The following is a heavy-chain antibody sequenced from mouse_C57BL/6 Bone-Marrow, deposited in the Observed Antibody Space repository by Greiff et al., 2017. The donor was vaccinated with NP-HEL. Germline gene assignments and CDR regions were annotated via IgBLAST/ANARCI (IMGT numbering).Heavy chain of an antibody. CDR1: GFTFTDYY. J-gene: IGHJ2*01. CDR3: AKYIHYGRGYFDY. Sequence: EVQVEESGGGLVQPGGSVSFSCAASGFTFTDYYMSWVRQPPGKALEWLGFIRNKANGYTTEDSVYGKGRLTIYRDSSQSILYLQMKALRAEDSSTYYGAKYIHYGRGYFDYWGQGTTLTVSS. D-gene: IGHD1-1*01. CDR2: IRNKANGYTT. V-gene: IGHV7-3*01.